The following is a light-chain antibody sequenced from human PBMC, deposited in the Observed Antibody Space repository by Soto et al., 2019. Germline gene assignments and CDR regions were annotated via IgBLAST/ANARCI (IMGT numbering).Light chain of an antibody. CDR3: QTWGTGVV. Sequence: QSVLTQSPSASASLGAKVKRTCTRSSGHSSYAIAWHQQQPEKGPRYLMKLNSDGSHSKGDGIPDRFSGSSSGAERYLTISSLQSEDEADYYCQTWGTGVVFGGGTKLTVL. CDR1: SGHSSYA. J-gene: IGLJ2*01. CDR2: LNSDGSH. V-gene: IGLV4-69*01.